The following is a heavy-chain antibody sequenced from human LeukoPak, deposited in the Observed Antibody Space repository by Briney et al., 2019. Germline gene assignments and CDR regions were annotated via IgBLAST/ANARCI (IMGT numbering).Heavy chain of an antibody. D-gene: IGHD3-10*01. CDR2: IYHSGST. CDR3: ARVKTLARRGFGEPKTQNWFDP. V-gene: IGHV4-30-2*01. Sequence: SETLSLTCAVSGGSIGSGGYSWSWIRQPPGKGLEWIGYIYHSGSTYYNPSLKSRVTISVDRSKNQFSLKLSSVTAADTAVYYCARVKTLARRGFGEPKTQNWFDPWGQGTLVTVSS. CDR1: GGSIGSGGYS. J-gene: IGHJ5*02.